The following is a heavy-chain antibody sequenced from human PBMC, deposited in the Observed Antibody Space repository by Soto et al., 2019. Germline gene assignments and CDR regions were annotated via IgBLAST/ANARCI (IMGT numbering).Heavy chain of an antibody. CDR1: GFSFSSYG. CDR3: ARDDDYGDNGLDY. V-gene: IGHV3-33*01. D-gene: IGHD4-17*01. J-gene: IGHJ4*02. CDR2: ILRDGSDK. Sequence: QVPLVESGGGVVQPGRSLRLSCAASGFSFSSYGMHWVRQAPGKGLEWVAVILRDGSDKDYTDAVKGRFTISRDNSKNTLYLEMNSLRAEDTAVYYCARDDDYGDNGLDYWGQGTLVTVSS.